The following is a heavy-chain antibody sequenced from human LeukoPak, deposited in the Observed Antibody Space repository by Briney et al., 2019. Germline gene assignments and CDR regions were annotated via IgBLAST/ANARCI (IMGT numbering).Heavy chain of an antibody. Sequence: PSETLSLTCSVSGGSISRSSYYWGWIRQPPVKGLEWIGSMHHSGSTDYNPSLRSRVTISGDTSKNQFFLKLTSMTVADTAIYFCARGGGRVISYRFDYWGQGVLVTVSS. CDR3: ARGGGRVISYRFDY. V-gene: IGHV4-39*07. J-gene: IGHJ4*02. CDR2: MHHSGST. D-gene: IGHD3-16*01. CDR1: GGSISRSSYY.